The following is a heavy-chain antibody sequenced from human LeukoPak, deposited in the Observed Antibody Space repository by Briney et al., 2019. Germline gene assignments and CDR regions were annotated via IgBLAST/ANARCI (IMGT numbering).Heavy chain of an antibody. CDR2: IYHSGST. J-gene: IGHJ6*03. CDR3: AREGMPSRRKFPGIYYYYYYMDV. D-gene: IGHD2-2*01. CDR1: GGSISSSNW. Sequence: PSGTLSLTCAVSGGSISSSNWWSWVRQPPGKGLEWIGEIYHSGSTNYNPSLKSRVTISVDKSKNQFSLKLSSVTAADTAVYYCAREGMPSRRKFPGIYYYYYYMDVWGKGTTVTISS. V-gene: IGHV4-4*02.